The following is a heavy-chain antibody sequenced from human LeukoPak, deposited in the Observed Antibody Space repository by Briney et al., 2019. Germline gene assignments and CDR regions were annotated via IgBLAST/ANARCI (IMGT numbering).Heavy chain of an antibody. J-gene: IGHJ3*02. Sequence: KSSETLSLTCTVSGGSISSYYWSWIRQPPGKGLEWIGYIYYSGSTYYNPSLKSRVTISVDTSKNQFSLKLSSVTAADTAVYYCARDRSSRAYYYDSSGYPSRWSFDIWGQGTMVTVSS. V-gene: IGHV4-59*12. CDR3: ARDRSSRAYYYDSSGYPSRWSFDI. CDR2: IYYSGST. CDR1: GGSISSYY. D-gene: IGHD3-22*01.